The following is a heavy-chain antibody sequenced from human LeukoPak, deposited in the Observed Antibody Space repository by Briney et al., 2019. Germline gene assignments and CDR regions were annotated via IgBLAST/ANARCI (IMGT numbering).Heavy chain of an antibody. D-gene: IGHD5-18*01. CDR2: ISYDGSNK. J-gene: IGHJ2*01. CDR3: AKDLGGYSTWGYFDL. V-gene: IGHV3-30*18. CDR1: GFTFSSYG. Sequence: GGSLRLSCAASGFTFSSYGMHWVRQAPGKGLEWVAVISYDGSNKYYADSVKGRFTISRDNSKNTLYLQMNSLRAEDTAVYYCAKDLGGYSTWGYFDLWGRGTLVTVSS.